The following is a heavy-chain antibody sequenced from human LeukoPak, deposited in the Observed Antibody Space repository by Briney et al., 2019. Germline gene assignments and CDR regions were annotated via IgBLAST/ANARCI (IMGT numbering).Heavy chain of an antibody. CDR3: ARDLSSPHFDY. CDR1: GGSFSGYY. V-gene: IGHV4-34*01. J-gene: IGHJ4*02. CDR2: INHSGSS. D-gene: IGHD3-16*02. Sequence: SETLSLTCAIYGGSFSGYYWSWIRQPPGKGLEWIGEINHSGSSNYNPSLKSRVTISVDTSKNQFSLRLSSVTAADTAVYYCARDLSSPHFDYWGQGTLVTVSS.